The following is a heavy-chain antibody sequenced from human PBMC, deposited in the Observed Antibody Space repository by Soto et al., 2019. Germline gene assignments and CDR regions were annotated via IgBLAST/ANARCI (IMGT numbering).Heavy chain of an antibody. CDR2: IYYSGST. J-gene: IGHJ4*02. V-gene: IGHV4-59*01. Sequence: SETLSLTCTVSGGSISSYYWSWIRQPPGRGLEWIGYIYYSGSTNYNPSLKSRVTISVDTSKNQFSLKLSSVTAADTAVYYCARDHPEFGFDYWGQGTLVTVSS. CDR3: ARDHPEFGFDY. D-gene: IGHD3-16*01. CDR1: GGSISSYY.